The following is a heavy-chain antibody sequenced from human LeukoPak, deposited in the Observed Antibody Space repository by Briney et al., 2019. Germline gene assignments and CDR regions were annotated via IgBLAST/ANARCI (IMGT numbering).Heavy chain of an antibody. D-gene: IGHD3-3*01. CDR2: ISAYNGNT. CDR1: GYTFTSYG. J-gene: IGHJ6*02. V-gene: IGHV1-18*01. CDR3: ARDLEWFLKIYYYGMDV. Sequence: ASVKVSCKASGYTFTSYGISWVRQAPGQGLEWMGWISAYNGNTNYAQKLQGGVTMTTDTSTSTAYMELRSLRSDDTAVYYCARDLEWFLKIYYYGMDVWGQGTAVTVSS.